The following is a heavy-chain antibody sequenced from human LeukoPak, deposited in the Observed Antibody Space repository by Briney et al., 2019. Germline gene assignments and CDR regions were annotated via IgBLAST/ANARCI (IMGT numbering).Heavy chain of an antibody. CDR1: RFTFSKSC. D-gene: IGHD4/OR15-4a*01. V-gene: IGHV3-15*01. Sequence: PGGSLRLSCAVSRFTFSKSCMGWARQAPGKGLEWVGRITSTTDGETTDYSAPVRGRFTISRDDSKSTLYLQMSSLKTEDTAVYYCTTYLTTRGQGALVTVSS. CDR2: ITSTTDGETT. J-gene: IGHJ4*02. CDR3: TTYLTT.